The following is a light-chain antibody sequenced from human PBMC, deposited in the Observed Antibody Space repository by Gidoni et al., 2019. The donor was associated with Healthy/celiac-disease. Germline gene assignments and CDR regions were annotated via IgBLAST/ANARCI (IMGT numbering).Light chain of an antibody. V-gene: IGKV1-5*03. CDR1: ESISSW. Sequence: DIQMTQSPSTLSASIGDRVTITCRASESISSWLAWYQQKPGKAPKLLIYKASSLESGVPARFSGSGSGTKFTLTISSLQPDDFATYYCQQYNSLWTFXQXTKVEIK. CDR2: KAS. J-gene: IGKJ1*01. CDR3: QQYNSLWT.